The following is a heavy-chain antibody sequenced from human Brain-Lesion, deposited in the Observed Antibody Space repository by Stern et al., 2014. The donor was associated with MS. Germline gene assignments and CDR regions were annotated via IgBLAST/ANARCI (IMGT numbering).Heavy chain of an antibody. CDR1: GYIFTGYY. CDR2: INPNTGGT. V-gene: IGHV1-2*02. D-gene: IGHD3-3*01. Sequence: QVQLVQSGAEVKKPGASVKVSCKTSGYIFTGYYIHWVRQAPGQGPEWMAWINPNTGGTKYAQKFQGRVTMSRDTSISTAYVELSSLTSDDTAVYYCARDQRGITIFGVVTDYYYLGMDVWGQGTTVTVSS. CDR3: ARDQRGITIFGVVTDYYYLGMDV. J-gene: IGHJ6*02.